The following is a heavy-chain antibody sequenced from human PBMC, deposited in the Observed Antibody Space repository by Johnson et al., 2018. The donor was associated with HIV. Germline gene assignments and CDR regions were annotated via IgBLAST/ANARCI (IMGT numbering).Heavy chain of an antibody. V-gene: IGHV3-20*03. J-gene: IGHJ3*01. D-gene: IGHD3-3*01. CDR3: ATGYYNFWGAYSHDAFDL. Sequence: MKWVRQTPWMGLEWVSAINWNGGSTGYADSVKGRFTISRDNAKNSLYLQMNSLRAEDTAVYYCATGYYNFWGAYSHDAFDLWGQGTMVAISS. CDR2: INWNGGST.